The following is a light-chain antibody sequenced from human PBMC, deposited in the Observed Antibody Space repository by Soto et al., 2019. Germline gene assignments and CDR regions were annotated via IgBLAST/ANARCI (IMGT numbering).Light chain of an antibody. CDR1: QSVGSY. Sequence: VVTLTRAAVPWSGGECRSRCWRASQSVGSYLAWYQQKLGQAPRLLIYGAYTRATGIPARFSGSGSGTEFTPTISSVQAVDVALHYRPHYNSAPRTRTIRRGTKVDNK. J-gene: IGKJ1*01. V-gene: IGKV3-15*01. CDR3: PHYNSAPRTRT. CDR2: GAY.